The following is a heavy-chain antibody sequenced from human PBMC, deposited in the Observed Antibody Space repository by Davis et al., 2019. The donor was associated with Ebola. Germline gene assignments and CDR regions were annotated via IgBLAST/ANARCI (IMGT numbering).Heavy chain of an antibody. Sequence: PGGSLRLSCAASGITFSNAWMTWVRQAPGKGLEWVGRIKTKTEGGTTDYGAPVKGRFTISRDDSKSTLYLQMNSLKTEDTAVYYCTTVRGFSVYFDYWGQGTLVTVSS. J-gene: IGHJ4*02. CDR1: GITFSNAW. CDR2: IKTKTEGGTT. CDR3: TTVRGFSVYFDY. D-gene: IGHD5/OR15-5a*01. V-gene: IGHV3-15*01.